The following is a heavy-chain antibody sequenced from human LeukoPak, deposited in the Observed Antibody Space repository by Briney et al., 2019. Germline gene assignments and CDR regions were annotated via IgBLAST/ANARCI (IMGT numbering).Heavy chain of an antibody. V-gene: IGHV4-39*07. CDR1: GGSISSSSYY. CDR3: ARGGPPGYYYDYYMDV. CDR2: IYYSGST. J-gene: IGHJ6*03. Sequence: SETLSLTCTVSGGSISSSSYYWGWIRQPPGKGLEWIGSIYYSGSTYYNPSLKSRVTISVDTSKNQFSLKLSSVTAADTAVYFCARGGPPGYYYDYYMDVWGKGTTVTISS.